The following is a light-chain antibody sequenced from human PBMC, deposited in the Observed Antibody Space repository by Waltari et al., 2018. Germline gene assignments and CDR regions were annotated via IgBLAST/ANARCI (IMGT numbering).Light chain of an antibody. CDR2: VNSDGTH. J-gene: IGLJ3*02. Sequence: QLLLTPSPSASASLGASVKLTRTLSSGHSSNVIAWLPQQPEKGPRFLMKVNSDGTHSKGDEIPDRFSGSSSGAERYLTISSLQSEDEADYYCQTGGHGTWVFGGGTKLTVL. CDR1: SGHSSNV. CDR3: QTGGHGTWV. V-gene: IGLV4-69*01.